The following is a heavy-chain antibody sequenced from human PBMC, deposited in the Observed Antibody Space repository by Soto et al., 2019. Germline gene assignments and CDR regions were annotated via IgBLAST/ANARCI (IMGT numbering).Heavy chain of an antibody. Sequence: GGSLRLSCAASGFTFSSYSMNWVRQAPGKGLEWVSSISSSSSYIYYADSVKGRFTISRDNAKNSLYLQMNSLRAEDTAVYYCARDLSLSDIVLKNYWGQGTLVTVSS. J-gene: IGHJ4*02. D-gene: IGHD2-8*01. V-gene: IGHV3-21*01. CDR3: ARDLSLSDIVLKNY. CDR1: GFTFSSYS. CDR2: ISSSSSYI.